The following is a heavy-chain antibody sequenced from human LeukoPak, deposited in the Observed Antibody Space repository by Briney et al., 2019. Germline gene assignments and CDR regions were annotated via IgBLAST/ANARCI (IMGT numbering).Heavy chain of an antibody. CDR3: ARANPSYYDILAGTNLPAFDI. V-gene: IGHV3-21*01. D-gene: IGHD3-9*01. J-gene: IGHJ3*02. Sequence: GGSLRLSCAASGFTFSGYSMNWVRQAPGKGLEWVSSISSSSSYIYYADSVKGRFTISRDNAKNSLYLQMNSLRAEDTAVYYCARANPSYYDILAGTNLPAFDIWGQGTMVTVSS. CDR2: ISSSSSYI. CDR1: GFTFSGYS.